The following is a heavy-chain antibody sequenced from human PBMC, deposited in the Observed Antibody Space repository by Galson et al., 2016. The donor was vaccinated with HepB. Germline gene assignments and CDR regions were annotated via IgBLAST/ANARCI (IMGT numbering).Heavy chain of an antibody. CDR1: GYTFTSYG. CDR3: ARASWEFPPTYDA. D-gene: IGHD1-26*01. V-gene: IGHV1-18*01. J-gene: IGHJ5*02. CDR2: ISVYNGDT. Sequence: SVKVSCKASGYTFTSYGIAWVRQAPGQGLEWMGWISVYNGDTKSAQKLQASVSMTTDTSTRTAYMDLRGLTADDTAVYYCARASWEFPPTYDAWGQGTLVTVSS.